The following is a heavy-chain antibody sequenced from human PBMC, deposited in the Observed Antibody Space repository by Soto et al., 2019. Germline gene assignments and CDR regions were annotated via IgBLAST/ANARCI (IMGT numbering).Heavy chain of an antibody. V-gene: IGHV4-4*07. CDR1: GGSISSYY. D-gene: IGHD2-21*02. J-gene: IGHJ6*02. Sequence: SETLSLTCTVSGGSISSYYWSWIRQPAGKGLEWIGRIYTSGSTNYNPSLKSRVTMSVDTSKNQFSLKLSPVTAADTAVYYCARASCGGDCPPIYYYYGMDVWGQGTTVTVSS. CDR2: IYTSGST. CDR3: ARASCGGDCPPIYYYYGMDV.